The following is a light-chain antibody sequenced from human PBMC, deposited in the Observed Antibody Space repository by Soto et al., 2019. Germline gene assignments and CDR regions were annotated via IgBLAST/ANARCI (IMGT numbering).Light chain of an antibody. Sequence: EIVLTQSPGTLSLSPGERATLSCRASQSVSSTYLAWYQQKSGQAPRLLIYGTSSRATGIPDRFSGSGSWTDVTLTISRLEPEDFALYYCQQCDSSPWTFGQGTKVEIK. V-gene: IGKV3-20*01. CDR1: QSVSSTY. CDR2: GTS. J-gene: IGKJ1*01. CDR3: QQCDSSPWT.